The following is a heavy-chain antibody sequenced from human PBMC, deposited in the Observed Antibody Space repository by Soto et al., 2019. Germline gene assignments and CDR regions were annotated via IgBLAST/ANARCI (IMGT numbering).Heavy chain of an antibody. V-gene: IGHV1-3*01. J-gene: IGHJ6*03. CDR3: ARSPKSACNWNYVGYYYYMDV. Sequence: ASVKVSCKASGYTFTSYAMHWVRQAPGQRLEWMGWINAGNGNTKYSQKFQGRVTITRDTSASTAYMELSSLRSEDTAVYYCARSPKSACNWNYVGYYYYMDVWGKGTTVTVSS. CDR1: GYTFTSYA. D-gene: IGHD1-7*01. CDR2: INAGNGNT.